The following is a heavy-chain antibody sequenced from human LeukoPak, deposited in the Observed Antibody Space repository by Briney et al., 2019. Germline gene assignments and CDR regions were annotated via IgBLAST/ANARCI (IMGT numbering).Heavy chain of an antibody. CDR1: GFTFSDYY. D-gene: IGHD3-3*01. V-gene: IGHV3-11*04. J-gene: IGHJ4*02. CDR3: ARDQGYDFWSGYGDY. CDR2: ISSSGSTI. Sequence: GGSLRLSCAASGFTFSDYYMSWIRQAPGEGLEWVSYISSSGSTIYYADSVKGRFTISRDNAKNSLYLQMNSLRAEDTAVYYCARDQGYDFWSGYGDYWGQGTLVTVSS.